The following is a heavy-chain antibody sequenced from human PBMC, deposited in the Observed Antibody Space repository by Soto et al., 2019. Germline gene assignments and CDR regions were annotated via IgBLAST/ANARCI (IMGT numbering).Heavy chain of an antibody. CDR1: GGSISSGGYY. Sequence: QVQLQESGPGLVKPSQTLSLTCTVSGGSISSGGYYWSWIRQHPGKGLEWIGYIYYSGSTYYNPSLKSRVTIPVDTSKNQFSLKLSSVTAADTAVYYCAREFAGQPSYGDAHWFDYWGQGTLVTVSS. D-gene: IGHD4-17*01. V-gene: IGHV4-31*03. J-gene: IGHJ4*02. CDR2: IYYSGST. CDR3: AREFAGQPSYGDAHWFDY.